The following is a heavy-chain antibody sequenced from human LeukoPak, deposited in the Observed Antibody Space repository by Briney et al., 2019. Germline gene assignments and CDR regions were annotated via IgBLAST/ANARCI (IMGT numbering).Heavy chain of an antibody. V-gene: IGHV3-33*06. D-gene: IGHD1-1*01. CDR2: IWYDGNNK. CDR1: GFTFSRYG. CDR3: AKDWRAGNWYFDY. Sequence: GGSLRLSCAASGFTFSRYGMHWVRQAPGKGLKWVAVIWYDGNNKDYADSVKGRFTISRDNSKNTLYLQMNSLRAEDTAVYYCAKDWRAGNWYFDYWGQGALVTVSS. J-gene: IGHJ4*02.